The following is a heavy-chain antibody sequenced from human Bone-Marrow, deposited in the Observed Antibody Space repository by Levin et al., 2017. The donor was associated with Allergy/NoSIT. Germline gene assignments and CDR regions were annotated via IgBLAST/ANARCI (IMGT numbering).Heavy chain of an antibody. CDR2: SSHDGTSN. V-gene: IGHV3-30*18. CDR1: GLTLSSYG. Sequence: GGSLRLSCVASGLTLSSYGMHWVRQAPGKGLEWVAVSSHDGTSNHYADSVKGRFTISRDNSKKTLYLEMNSLRHEDTAIYYCAKDQRGGYCTDGTRYLAMDVWGQGITVTVSS. J-gene: IGHJ6*02. D-gene: IGHD2-8*01. CDR3: AKDQRGGYCTDGTRYLAMDV.